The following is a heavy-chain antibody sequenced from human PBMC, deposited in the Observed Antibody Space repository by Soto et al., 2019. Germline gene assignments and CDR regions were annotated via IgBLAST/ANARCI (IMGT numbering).Heavy chain of an antibody. CDR1: GFIFSNYE. CDR2: IGRSGTTI. CDR3: ATHAPWVGAKHI. D-gene: IGHD1-26*01. Sequence: GSLRLSCAASGFIFSNYEMNWVRRAPGKGLEWVSYIGRSGTTIYYADSVEGRFTISRDNAKNSLYLQMNSLRPEDTAVYYCATHAPWVGAKHIYGQGTMVTVSS. V-gene: IGHV3-48*03. J-gene: IGHJ3*02.